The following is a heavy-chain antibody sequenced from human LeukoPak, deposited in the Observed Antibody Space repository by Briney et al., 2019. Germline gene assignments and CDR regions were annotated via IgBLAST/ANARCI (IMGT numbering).Heavy chain of an antibody. V-gene: IGHV3-74*01. CDR2: INSDGSWT. J-gene: IGHJ6*02. D-gene: IGHD2-2*01. CDR3: ARDYCSSTSCYLLGYYYYYGMDV. CDR1: GSYW. Sequence: GGSLRLSCAASGSYWMHWVRQAPGKGLVWVSHINSDGSWTSYADSVKGRFTISRDNAKNSLYLQMNSLRAEDTAVYYCARDYCSSTSCYLLGYYYYYGMDVWGQGTTVTVSS.